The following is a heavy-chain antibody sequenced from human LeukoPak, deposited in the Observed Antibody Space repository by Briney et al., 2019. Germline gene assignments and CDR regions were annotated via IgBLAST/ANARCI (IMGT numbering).Heavy chain of an antibody. D-gene: IGHD1-26*01. Sequence: PSETLSLTCTVSGXSISSYYWSWIRQPPGKGLEWIGYVYYSGSTSYNPSLKSRVTISVDTSKNQFSLKLSSVTAADAAVYYCARGPGSGTYWAFDYWGQGTLVTVSS. CDR3: ARGPGSGTYWAFDY. V-gene: IGHV4-59*01. CDR1: GXSISSYY. J-gene: IGHJ4*02. CDR2: VYYSGST.